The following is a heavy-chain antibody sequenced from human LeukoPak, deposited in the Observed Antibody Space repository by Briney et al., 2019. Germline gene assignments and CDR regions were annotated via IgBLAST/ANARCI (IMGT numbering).Heavy chain of an antibody. V-gene: IGHV1-18*01. J-gene: IGHJ4*02. Sequence: ASVKVSCKASGYTFTSYGISWVRQAPGQGLEWMGWTSAYNGNTNYAQKLQGRVTMTTDTSTSTAYMELRSLRSDDTAVYYCARGPRASGWLLSYYFDYWGQGTLVTVSS. CDR3: ARGPRASGWLLSYYFDY. CDR2: TSAYNGNT. CDR1: GYTFTSYG. D-gene: IGHD3-9*01.